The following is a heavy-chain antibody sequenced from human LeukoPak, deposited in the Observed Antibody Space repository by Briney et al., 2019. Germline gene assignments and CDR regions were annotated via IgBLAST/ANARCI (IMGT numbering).Heavy chain of an antibody. CDR2: IYTSGST. CDR1: GGSISTYY. Sequence: SETLSLTCTVSGGSISTYYWSWIRQPAGKGLEWIGRIYTSGSTSYNPSLKSRVTMSVDTSKNQFSLKLSSVTAADTAVYYCARDLYYYDSSGYNPPFDYWGQGTLVTVSS. D-gene: IGHD3-22*01. CDR3: ARDLYYYDSSGYNPPFDY. V-gene: IGHV4-4*07. J-gene: IGHJ4*02.